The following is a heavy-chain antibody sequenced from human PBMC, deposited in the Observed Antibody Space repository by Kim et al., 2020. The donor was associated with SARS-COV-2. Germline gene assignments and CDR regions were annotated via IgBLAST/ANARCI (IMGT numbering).Heavy chain of an antibody. CDR1: GYIFGNYA. D-gene: IGHD6-13*01. CDR2: ISNTGGTT. CDR3: VPAAQQVFFYYFDY. Sequence: GGSLRLSCAASGYIFGNYAMNWVRQAPGKGLEWVSGISNTGGTTHYADAVKGRFTISRDNSKNTLYLQMNSLRAEDTAVYYCVPAAQQVFFYYFDYWGQGTLVTVSS. J-gene: IGHJ4*02. V-gene: IGHV3-23*01.